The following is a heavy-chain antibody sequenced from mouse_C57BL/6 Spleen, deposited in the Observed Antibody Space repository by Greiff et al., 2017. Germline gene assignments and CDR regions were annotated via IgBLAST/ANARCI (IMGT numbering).Heavy chain of an antibody. D-gene: IGHD1-2*01. CDR1: GFTFSSYG. Sequence: EVKLVESGGDLVKPGGSLKLSCAASGFTFSSYGMSWVRQTPDKRLEWVATISSGGSYTYYPDSVKGRFTISRDNAKNTLYLQMSSLKSEDTAVYYCARRVTTAYFDVWGTGTTVTVSS. CDR2: ISSGGSYT. J-gene: IGHJ1*03. V-gene: IGHV5-6*02. CDR3: ARRVTTAYFDV.